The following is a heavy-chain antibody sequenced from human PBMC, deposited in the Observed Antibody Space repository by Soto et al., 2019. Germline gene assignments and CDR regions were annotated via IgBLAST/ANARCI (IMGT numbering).Heavy chain of an antibody. Sequence: EASVKVSCKASGYTFTCYDINWARQATGQGLEWMGWMNPNSGNTGYAQKFQGRVTVTRNTSISTAYMELSSLRSEDTAVYYCARGSAIFGVVISLDYWGQGTLVTVSS. CDR3: ARGSAIFGVVISLDY. J-gene: IGHJ4*02. V-gene: IGHV1-8*01. CDR1: GYTFTCYD. CDR2: MNPNSGNT. D-gene: IGHD3-3*01.